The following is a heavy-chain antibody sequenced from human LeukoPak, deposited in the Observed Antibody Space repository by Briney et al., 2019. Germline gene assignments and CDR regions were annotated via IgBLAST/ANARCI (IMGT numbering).Heavy chain of an antibody. CDR2: IKSKTDGGTT. V-gene: IGHV3-15*01. CDR1: GFTFSNAW. D-gene: IGHD2-21*01. CDR3: TTDPAYCGGDCYSDAGAEAFDI. Sequence: GGSLRLSCAASGFTFSNAWMSWVRQAPGKGLEWVGRIKSKTDGGTTDYAAPVKGRFTISRDDSKNTLYLQMNSLKTEDTAVYYCTTDPAYCGGDCYSDAGAEAFDIWGQGTMVAVSS. J-gene: IGHJ3*02.